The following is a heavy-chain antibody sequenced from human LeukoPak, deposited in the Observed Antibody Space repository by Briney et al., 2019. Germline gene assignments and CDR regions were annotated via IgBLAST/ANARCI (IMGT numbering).Heavy chain of an antibody. CDR3: ARGMSSGRYAVDI. CDR1: GFTFSSYA. CDR2: ISYDGSNK. V-gene: IGHV3-30-3*01. Sequence: GGSLRLSCAASGFTFSSYAMHWVRQAPGKGLEWVAVISYDGSNKYYADSVKGRFTISRDNSKNSLYLQMNSLRADDTAVYYCARGMSSGRYAVDIWGQGTMVTVSS. D-gene: IGHD6-19*01. J-gene: IGHJ3*02.